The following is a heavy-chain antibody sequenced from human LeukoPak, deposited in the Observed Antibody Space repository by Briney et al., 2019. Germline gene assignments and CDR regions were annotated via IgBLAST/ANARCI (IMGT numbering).Heavy chain of an antibody. CDR1: GGSFSGYY. CDR3: ARSVVAATYYYYGMDV. J-gene: IGHJ6*02. V-gene: IGHV4-34*01. CDR2: INHSGST. D-gene: IGHD2-15*01. Sequence: SETLSLTCAVYGGSFSGYYWSWIRQPPGKGLGWIGEINHSGSTNYNPSLKSRVTMSVDTSRNQFSLKLSSVTAADTAVYYCARSVVAATYYYYGMDVWGQGTTVTVSS.